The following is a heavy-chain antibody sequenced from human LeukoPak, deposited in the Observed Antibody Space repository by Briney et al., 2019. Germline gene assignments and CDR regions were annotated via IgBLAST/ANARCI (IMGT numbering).Heavy chain of an antibody. V-gene: IGHV3-30*02. Sequence: GGSLRLSCAASGFTVSRNYMSWVRQAPGKGLEWVTFIRSDGSNKYYADSVKGRFTISRDNSKNTLYLQMNTLIADDTAVYYCAKGVKRIVVVTAQHYLDYWGQGTLVTVSS. CDR3: AKGVKRIVVVTAQHYLDY. J-gene: IGHJ4*02. CDR1: GFTVSRNY. CDR2: IRSDGSNK. D-gene: IGHD2-21*02.